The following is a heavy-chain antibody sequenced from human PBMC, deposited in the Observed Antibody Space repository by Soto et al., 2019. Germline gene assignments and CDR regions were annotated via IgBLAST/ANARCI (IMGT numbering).Heavy chain of an antibody. Sequence: ASVKVSCKASGYTFTSYYIHWVRQAPGQGLEWMGMINPSSGSTNYAQKFQGRVTMTRDTSTSTVYMELSSLRSEDTAVYYCAREIVGAHDAFDIWGQGTMVTVSS. CDR3: AREIVGAHDAFDI. CDR2: INPSSGST. CDR1: GYTFTSYY. J-gene: IGHJ3*02. D-gene: IGHD1-26*01. V-gene: IGHV1-46*03.